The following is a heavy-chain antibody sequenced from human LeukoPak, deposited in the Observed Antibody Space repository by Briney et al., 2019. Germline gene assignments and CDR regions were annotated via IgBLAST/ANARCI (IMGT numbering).Heavy chain of an antibody. V-gene: IGHV4-38-2*01. J-gene: IGHJ5*02. D-gene: IGHD6-6*01. CDR1: GFTFSSYG. Sequence: GSLRLSCAASGFTFSSYGMSWIRQPPGKGLEWIGSMCYSGDTYYNPSLKSRLTISLDTSKNQFSLKLSSMTAADTAVYYCVDYSTSFGWFDPWGQGTLVTVSS. CDR2: MCYSGDT. CDR3: VDYSTSFGWFDP.